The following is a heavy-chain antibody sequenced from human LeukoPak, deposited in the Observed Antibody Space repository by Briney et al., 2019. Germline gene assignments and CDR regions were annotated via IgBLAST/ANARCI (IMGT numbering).Heavy chain of an antibody. CDR3: ARPGDYYDSSGYPVFDY. J-gene: IGHJ4*02. CDR1: GGTFSSYA. Sequence: GASVKVSCKASGGTFSSYAISWVRQASGQGLEWMGGIIPIFGTANYAQKFQGRVTITADESTSTAYMELSSLRSEDTAVYYCARPGDYYDSSGYPVFDYWGQGTLVTVSS. CDR2: IIPIFGTA. D-gene: IGHD3-22*01. V-gene: IGHV1-69*13.